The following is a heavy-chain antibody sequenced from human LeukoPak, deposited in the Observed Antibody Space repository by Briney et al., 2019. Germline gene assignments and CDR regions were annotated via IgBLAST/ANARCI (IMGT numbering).Heavy chain of an antibody. CDR1: GYTFTGYY. J-gene: IGHJ4*02. Sequence: GASVKVSCKASGYTFTGYYMHWVRQAPGQGLEWMGWISAYNGNTNYAQKLQGRVTMTTDTSTSTAYMELRSLRSDDTAVYYCARASEGYFDYWGQGTLVTVSS. CDR2: ISAYNGNT. CDR3: ARASEGYFDY. V-gene: IGHV1-18*04.